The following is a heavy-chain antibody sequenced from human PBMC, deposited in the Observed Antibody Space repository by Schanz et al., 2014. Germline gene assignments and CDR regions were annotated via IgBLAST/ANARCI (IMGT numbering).Heavy chain of an antibody. CDR2: ISAYNGNT. D-gene: IGHD3-3*01. CDR3: ARSAGRDFWSGYYTRFDY. J-gene: IGHJ4*02. CDR1: GYTFTSYG. Sequence: QVQVVQSGAELKKPGASVKVSCKASGYTFTSYGISWVRQAPGQGLEWMGWISAYNGNTKYPQKLQGRVTMTTDTSTNTAYMELRSLRSDDTAVYYCARSAGRDFWSGYYTRFDYWGQGTLVTVSS. V-gene: IGHV1-18*01.